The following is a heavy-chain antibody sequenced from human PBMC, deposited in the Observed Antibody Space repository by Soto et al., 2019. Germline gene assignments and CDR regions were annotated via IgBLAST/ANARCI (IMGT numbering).Heavy chain of an antibody. Sequence: ASVKVSCKASGYTFIRYGITWVRQAPGQGLEWMGWISPYNDYTIYAQKLQGRVTMTTDTSTRTVYLDLRSLKSDDTAVYYCARGGYYDNTWGKLSHYGLYVWGQ. D-gene: IGHD3-16*01. CDR3: ARGGYYDNTWGKLSHYGLYV. V-gene: IGHV1-18*01. CDR2: ISPYNDYT. J-gene: IGHJ6*02. CDR1: GYTFIRYG.